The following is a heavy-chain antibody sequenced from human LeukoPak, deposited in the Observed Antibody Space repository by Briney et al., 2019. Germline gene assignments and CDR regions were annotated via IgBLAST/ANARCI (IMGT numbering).Heavy chain of an antibody. V-gene: IGHV3-30*03. D-gene: IGHD2-2*01. J-gene: IGHJ4*02. Sequence: PGGSLRLSCAASGFTFSNYGMHWVRQAPGKGLEWVAVISYDGNNKYYGDSVKGRFTISRDNSKNTLYLQMNSLRAEDTAEYYCAGRYCSSTSCFRTADYWGQGTLVTVSS. CDR2: ISYDGNNK. CDR1: GFTFSNYG. CDR3: AGRYCSSTSCFRTADY.